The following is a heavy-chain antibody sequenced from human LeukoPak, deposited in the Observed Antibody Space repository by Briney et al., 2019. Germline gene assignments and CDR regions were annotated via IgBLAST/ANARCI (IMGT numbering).Heavy chain of an antibody. Sequence: PSETLSLTCTVSGGSISSYYRSWIRQPAGKGLEWIGRIYTSGSTNYNRSLKSRVTMSVDTSKNQFSLKLSSVTAADTAVYYCARDLGDYAEYFDYWGQGTLVTVSS. D-gene: IGHD4-17*01. CDR2: IYTSGST. CDR3: ARDLGDYAEYFDY. J-gene: IGHJ4*02. V-gene: IGHV4-4*07. CDR1: GGSISSYY.